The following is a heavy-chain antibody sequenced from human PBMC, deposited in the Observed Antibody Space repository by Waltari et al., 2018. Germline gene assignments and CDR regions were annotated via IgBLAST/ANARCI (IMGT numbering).Heavy chain of an antibody. D-gene: IGHD3-10*01. CDR3: ARGDSDFREGAS. CDR1: DSTFSNYW. CDR2: INQDGSGR. Sequence: EVRLVESGGGLVQPGGSLRLSCSTSDSTFSNYWMSWVRQAPGKGLEWVANINQDGSGRYHVDSVKGRFTISRDNAMNSLHLQMNSLRAEDTAVYYCARGDSDFREGASWGQGTLVTVSS. J-gene: IGHJ5*02. V-gene: IGHV3-7*01.